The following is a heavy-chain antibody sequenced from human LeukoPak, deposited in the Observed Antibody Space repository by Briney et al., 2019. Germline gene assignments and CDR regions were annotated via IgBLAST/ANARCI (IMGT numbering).Heavy chain of an antibody. CDR3: ARSSVAVADPNWFDP. CDR2: IKGDGIST. CDR1: GFDFSSNW. D-gene: IGHD6-19*01. J-gene: IGHJ5*02. V-gene: IGHV3-74*01. Sequence: GGSLRLSCAASGFDFSSNWMHWVRHAPGQGLVWVSRIKGDGISTNYADSVKGRFTISRDNSKNTLYLQMNSLRAEDTAVYYCARSSVAVADPNWFDPWGQGTLVTVSS.